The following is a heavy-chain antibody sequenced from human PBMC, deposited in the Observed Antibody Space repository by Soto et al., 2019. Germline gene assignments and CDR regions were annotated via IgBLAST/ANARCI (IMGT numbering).Heavy chain of an antibody. CDR2: ISSSSSYI. J-gene: IGHJ6*02. CDR3: ARDRRDCSGGSCYTSYGMDV. CDR1: GFTFSSYS. Sequence: GGSLRLSCAASGFTFSSYSMNWVRQAPGKGLEWVSSISSSSSYIYYADSVKGRFTISRDNAKNSLNLQMNSLRAEDTAVYYCARDRRDCSGGSCYTSYGMDVWGQGTTVTVSS. V-gene: IGHV3-21*01. D-gene: IGHD2-15*01.